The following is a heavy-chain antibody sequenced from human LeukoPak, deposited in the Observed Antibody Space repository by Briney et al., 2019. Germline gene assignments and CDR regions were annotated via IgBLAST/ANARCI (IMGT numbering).Heavy chain of an antibody. V-gene: IGHV1-46*03. CDR2: INPSGGST. Sequence: GASVKVSCKASGYTFTSYYMHWVRQAPGQGLEWMGIINPSGGSTSYAQKFQGRVTMTRDTSTSTVYMELSSLRSEDTAVYYCASKRSPGVLRDAFDIWGQGTMVTVSS. D-gene: IGHD3-3*01. CDR1: GYTFTSYY. CDR3: ASKRSPGVLRDAFDI. J-gene: IGHJ3*02.